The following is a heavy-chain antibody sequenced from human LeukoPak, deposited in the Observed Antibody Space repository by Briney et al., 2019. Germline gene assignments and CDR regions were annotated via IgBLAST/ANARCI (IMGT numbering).Heavy chain of an antibody. CDR1: GGTFSSYA. J-gene: IGHJ4*02. CDR3: GTLLSNGPFDY. V-gene: IGHV1-2*02. CDR2: IYPNSGAT. Sequence: ASVKVSCKASGGTFSSYAISWVRQAPGQGLEWMGYIYPNSGATKYAQKFQGRVTMTRDTSISAAYMELSGLRSDDTAVYYCGTLLSNGPFDYWGQGSLVTVSS.